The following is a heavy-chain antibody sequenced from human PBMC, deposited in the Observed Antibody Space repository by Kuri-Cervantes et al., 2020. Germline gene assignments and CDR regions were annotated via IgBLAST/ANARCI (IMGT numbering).Heavy chain of an antibody. D-gene: IGHD6-13*01. CDR1: GGSISSSSYY. CDR2: INHSGST. V-gene: IGHV4-39*07. J-gene: IGHJ4*02. CDR3: ARAGYSSSWALDY. Sequence: GSLRLSCTVSGGSISSSSYYWGWIRQPPGKGLEWIGEINHSGSTNYNPALKSRVTISVDKSKNQFSLKLSSVTAADTAVYYCARAGYSSSWALDYWGQGTLVTVSS.